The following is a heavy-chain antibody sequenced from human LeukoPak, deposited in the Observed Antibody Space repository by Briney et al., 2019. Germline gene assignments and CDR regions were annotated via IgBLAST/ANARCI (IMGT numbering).Heavy chain of an antibody. Sequence: GGSLRLSCAASGFTFDDYGMSWVRQGPGKGLEWVSGINWNGGSTGYADSVKGRFTISRDNAKNSLYLQMNSLRAEDTAVYYCARDRSTDFWSGYYTNYFDYWGQGTLVTVSS. CDR3: ARDRSTDFWSGYYTNYFDY. CDR2: INWNGGST. J-gene: IGHJ4*02. V-gene: IGHV3-20*04. CDR1: GFTFDDYG. D-gene: IGHD3-3*01.